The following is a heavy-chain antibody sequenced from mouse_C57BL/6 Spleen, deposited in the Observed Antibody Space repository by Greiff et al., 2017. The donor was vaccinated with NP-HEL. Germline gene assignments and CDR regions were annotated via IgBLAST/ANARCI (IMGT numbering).Heavy chain of an antibody. Sequence: VTLVESGGGLVQPGGSMKLSCVASGFTFSNYWMNWFRPSPEKGLSFVAPIRFHSVNYATPYAESVKGRFTISRDDSKSSVYLQMNNLRAEDTGIYYCTGYSNVDVWGTGTTVTVSS. V-gene: IGHV6-3*01. CDR2: IRFHSVNYAT. CDR1: GFTFSNYW. D-gene: IGHD2-5*01. J-gene: IGHJ1*03. CDR3: TGYSNVDV.